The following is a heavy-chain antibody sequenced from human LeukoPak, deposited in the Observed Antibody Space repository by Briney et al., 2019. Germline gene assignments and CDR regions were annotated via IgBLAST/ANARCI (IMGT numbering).Heavy chain of an antibody. V-gene: IGHV3-7*01. CDR1: GLIFSKYW. D-gene: IGHD4-23*01. J-gene: IGHJ4*02. Sequence: PGGSLRLSCAASGLIFSKYWMTWVRQAPGKGLEWVASIKPDGSEKYYLDSVKGRFTISRDNSKNTLYLQMGSLRAEDMAVYYCARDDYGGSYDYWGQGTLVTVSS. CDR2: IKPDGSEK. CDR3: ARDDYGGSYDY.